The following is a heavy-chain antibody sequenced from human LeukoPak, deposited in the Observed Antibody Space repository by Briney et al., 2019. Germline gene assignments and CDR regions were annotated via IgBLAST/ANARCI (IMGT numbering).Heavy chain of an antibody. V-gene: IGHV1-18*01. CDR1: GYTFTSYG. Sequence: EASVKVSCKASGYTFTSYGISWVRQAPGQGLEWMGWISAYNGNTNYAQKLQGRVTMTTDTSTSTAYMELRSLRSDDTAVYYCARDEYYYDSSGLKFDYWGQGTLVTVSS. J-gene: IGHJ4*02. CDR2: ISAYNGNT. CDR3: ARDEYYYDSSGLKFDY. D-gene: IGHD3-22*01.